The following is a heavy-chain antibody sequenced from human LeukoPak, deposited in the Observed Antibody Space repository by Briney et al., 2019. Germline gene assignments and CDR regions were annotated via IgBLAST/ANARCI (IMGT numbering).Heavy chain of an antibody. CDR3: ARGKYYFDY. CDR2: ISTSISYI. Sequence: KAGGSLRLSCAASGFIFSTYTMNWVRQAPGKGLEWVSSISTSISYIYYADSVRGRFTISRVNAKSSLYLQMNSLRAEDTAVYYCARGKYYFDYWGQGTLVTVSS. CDR1: GFIFSTYT. J-gene: IGHJ4*02. V-gene: IGHV3-21*01.